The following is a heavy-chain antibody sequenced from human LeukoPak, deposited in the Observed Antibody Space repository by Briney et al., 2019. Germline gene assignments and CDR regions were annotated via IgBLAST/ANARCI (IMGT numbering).Heavy chain of an antibody. V-gene: IGHV3-7*01. J-gene: IGHJ4*02. CDR3: ARDRGGFTLDY. D-gene: IGHD3-10*01. CDR2: IKQDGSET. Sequence: GSLRLSCVASGSTLSSYWMDWVRQAPGKGLEWVASIKQDGSETYYAESVKGRFTISRDSAKNSLYLQINSLRVEDTAVYYCARDRGGFTLDYWGQGPLVTVSS. CDR1: GSTLSSYW.